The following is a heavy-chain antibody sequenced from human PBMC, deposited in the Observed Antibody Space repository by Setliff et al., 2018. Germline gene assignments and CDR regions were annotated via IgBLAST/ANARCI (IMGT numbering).Heavy chain of an antibody. CDR2: FSGSNEYI. J-gene: IGHJ6*04. V-gene: IGHV3-21*01. CDR1: GVVFRNYH. D-gene: IGHD3-9*01. Sequence: GGSLRLSCVVSGVVFRNYHLNWVRQTPEKGLEWVSSFSGSNEYIKYADSVKGRFTISRDSAENAVYLQMNNLSAEDTAVYYCAGSRAWIPIFDSWGKGTTVTVSS. CDR3: AGSRAWIPIFDS.